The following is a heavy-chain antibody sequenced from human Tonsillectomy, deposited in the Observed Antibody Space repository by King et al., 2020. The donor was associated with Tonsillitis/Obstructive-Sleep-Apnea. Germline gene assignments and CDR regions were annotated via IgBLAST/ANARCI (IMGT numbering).Heavy chain of an antibody. V-gene: IGHV3-74*01. CDR2: INTDGSST. D-gene: IGHD2-21*01. CDR1: GFTFSTYW. Sequence: VQLVESGGGLVQPGGSLRLSCAASGFTFSTYWMHWVRQAPGKGLVWVSRINTDGSSTRYVDSVKGRFTISRDNAKNTLYLQMNSLRAEDTAVYYCARDQRYCGGDCLVDYWGQGTLVTVSS. CDR3: ARDQRYCGGDCLVDY. J-gene: IGHJ4*02.